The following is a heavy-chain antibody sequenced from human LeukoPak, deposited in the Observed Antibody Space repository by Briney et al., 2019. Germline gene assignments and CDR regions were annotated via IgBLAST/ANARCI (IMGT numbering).Heavy chain of an antibody. D-gene: IGHD5-18*01. J-gene: IGHJ6*02. CDR3: AKVLSESQLWLFEPYYYYGMDV. Sequence: GGSLRLSCAVSGFTFSSDAMSWVRQAPGKGLGWVSAISGSGSRTSYADSVKGRFTIARDNSKNALYLQMNSLRAEDTAVYYCAKVLSESQLWLFEPYYYYGMDVWGQGTTVTVSS. CDR2: ISGSGSRT. CDR1: GFTFSSDA. V-gene: IGHV3-23*01.